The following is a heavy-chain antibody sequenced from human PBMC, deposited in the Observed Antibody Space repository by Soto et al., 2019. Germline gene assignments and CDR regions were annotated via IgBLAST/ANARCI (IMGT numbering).Heavy chain of an antibody. Sequence: QGQLVQSGAEVKKPGASVKVSCKASGYTFNKYSISWVRQAPGQGLEWMGWISASNGNTDFAQKFQGRVTMAIDTSTSTAYMELRSLRSDAAAVFYGTRGHGDFAGDFDYWGQGTLVTVSS. CDR1: GYTFNKYS. CDR3: TRGHGDFAGDFDY. V-gene: IGHV1-18*04. D-gene: IGHD4-17*01. CDR2: ISASNGNT. J-gene: IGHJ4*02.